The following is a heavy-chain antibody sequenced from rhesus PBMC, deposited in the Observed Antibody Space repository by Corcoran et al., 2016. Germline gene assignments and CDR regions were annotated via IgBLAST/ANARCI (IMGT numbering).Heavy chain of an antibody. Sequence: QVKLQESGPGLVKPSETLPLPCAVSGSSISSYWLSWIRQPPGKGLGWVGGISGPGGRPHYKPSPKSRVPIAKDAANNEFSLKMTSVTAADTAVYYCARGVGASGISGWFWGQGVLVTVSS. CDR2: ISGPGGRP. D-gene: IGHD6-31*01. CDR1: GSSISSYW. V-gene: IGHV4-80*01. CDR3: ARGVGASGISGWF. J-gene: IGHJ4*01.